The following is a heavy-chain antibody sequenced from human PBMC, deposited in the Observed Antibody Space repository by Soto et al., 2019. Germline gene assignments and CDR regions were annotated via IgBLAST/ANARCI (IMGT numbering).Heavy chain of an antibody. D-gene: IGHD5-12*01. CDR2: IKQDGSEK. J-gene: IGHJ4*02. Sequence: PGGSLRLSCADSGFTFSSYWMRWVRHAPGKGLEWVANIKQDGSEKYYVDSVKGRFTISRDNAKNSLYLQMNSLRAEDTAVYYCARDIVATIRGLDYWGQGTLVTVSS. CDR3: ARDIVATIRGLDY. CDR1: GFTFSSYW. V-gene: IGHV3-7*01.